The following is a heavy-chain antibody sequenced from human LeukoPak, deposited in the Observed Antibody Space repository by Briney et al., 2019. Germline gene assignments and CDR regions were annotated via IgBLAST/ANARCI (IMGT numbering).Heavy chain of an antibody. CDR3: ARDNEPSGYCTNGVCYAIDY. V-gene: IGHV1-46*01. Sequence: GASVKVSCKASGYTFTSYYMYWVRQAPGQGLEWMGIINPSGGSTSYAQKFQGRVTMTRDMSTSTVYMELSSLRSEDTAVYYCARDNEPSGYCTNGVCYAIDYWGQGTLVTVSS. CDR2: INPSGGST. CDR1: GYTFTSYY. D-gene: IGHD2-8*01. J-gene: IGHJ4*02.